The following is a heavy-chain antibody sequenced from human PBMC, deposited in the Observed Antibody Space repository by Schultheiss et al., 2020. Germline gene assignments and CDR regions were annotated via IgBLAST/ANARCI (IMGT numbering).Heavy chain of an antibody. CDR2: IYYSGST. CDR3: ASYEILSVLGRAELLNLYYYYYGMDV. D-gene: IGHD3-10*01. CDR1: GGSISSSSYY. V-gene: IGHV4-39*07. J-gene: IGHJ6*02. Sequence: SPTLSLTCTVSGGSISSSSYYWGWIRQPPGKGLEWIGSIYYSGSTYYNPSLKSRVTISVDTSKNQFSLKLSSVTAADTAVYYCASYEILSVLGRAELLNLYYYYYGMDVWGQGTTVTVSS.